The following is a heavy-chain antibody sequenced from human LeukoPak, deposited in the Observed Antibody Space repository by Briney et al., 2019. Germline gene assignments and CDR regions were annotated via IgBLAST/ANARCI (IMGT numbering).Heavy chain of an antibody. J-gene: IGHJ5*02. D-gene: IGHD2-2*01. V-gene: IGHV1-8*03. Sequence: ASVKVSCKASGYTFTSYDINWVRQATGQGLEWMGWMNPNSGNTGYAQTFQGRVTITRNTSISTAYMELSSLRSEDTAVYYCARFEGYQLLGFDPWGQGTLVTVSS. CDR2: MNPNSGNT. CDR3: ARFEGYQLLGFDP. CDR1: GYTFTSYD.